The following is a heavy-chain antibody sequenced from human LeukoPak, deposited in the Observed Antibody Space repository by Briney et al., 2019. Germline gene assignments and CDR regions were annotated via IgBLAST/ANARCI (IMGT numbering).Heavy chain of an antibody. V-gene: IGHV7-4-1*02. CDR2: INTNTGNP. Sequence: GASVKVSCKASGYTFTSYATNWVRQAPGQGLEWMGWINTNTGNPTYAQGFTGRFVFSLDTSVSTAYLQISSLKAEDTAVYYCARDLTTVTTGYYYYYGMDVWGQGTTVTVSS. CDR3: ARDLTTVTTGYYYYYGMDV. D-gene: IGHD4-17*01. J-gene: IGHJ6*02. CDR1: GYTFTSYA.